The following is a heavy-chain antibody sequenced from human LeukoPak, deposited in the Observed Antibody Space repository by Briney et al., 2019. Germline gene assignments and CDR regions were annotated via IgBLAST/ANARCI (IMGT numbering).Heavy chain of an antibody. Sequence: GGSLRLSCAASGFTFSSYAMHWVRQAPGKGLEWVAVISYDGSNKYYADSVKGRFTISRDNSKNTLYLQMNSLRAEDTAVYYCARDPLLVVAAAGHFFDYWGQGTLVTVSS. CDR1: GFTFSSYA. J-gene: IGHJ4*02. D-gene: IGHD6-13*01. CDR2: ISYDGSNK. V-gene: IGHV3-30-3*01. CDR3: ARDPLLVVAAAGHFFDY.